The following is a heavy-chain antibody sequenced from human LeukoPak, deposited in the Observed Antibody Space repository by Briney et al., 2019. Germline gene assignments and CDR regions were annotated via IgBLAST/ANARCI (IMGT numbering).Heavy chain of an antibody. CDR1: GYTFTSYG. Sequence: ASVKVSCKASGYTFTSYGISWVRQAPGQGLEWMGWISAYNGNTNYAQKLQGRVTMTTDTSTSTAYMELRSLRSDDTAVYYCARDHPPGDYGDYYYYYGMDVWGQGTTVTVSS. D-gene: IGHD4-17*01. CDR3: ARDHPPGDYGDYYYYYGMDV. CDR2: ISAYNGNT. J-gene: IGHJ6*02. V-gene: IGHV1-18*01.